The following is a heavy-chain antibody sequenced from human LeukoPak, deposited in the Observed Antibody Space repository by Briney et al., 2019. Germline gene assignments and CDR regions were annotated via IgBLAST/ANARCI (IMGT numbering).Heavy chain of an antibody. V-gene: IGHV3-74*01. D-gene: IGHD3-22*01. CDR3: ARDERSWFYYDSSGLFDY. CDR2: INSDGSST. J-gene: IGHJ4*02. CDR1: GFTFSSYS. Sequence: GGSLRLSCAASGFTFSSYSMNWVRQAPGKGLVWVSRINSDGSSTSYADSVKGRFTISRDNAKNTLYLQMNSLRAEDTAVYYCARDERSWFYYDSSGLFDYWGQGTLVTVSS.